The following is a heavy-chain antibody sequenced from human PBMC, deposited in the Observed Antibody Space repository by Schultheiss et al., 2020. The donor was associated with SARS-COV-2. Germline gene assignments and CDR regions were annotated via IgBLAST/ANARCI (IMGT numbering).Heavy chain of an antibody. Sequence: GGSLRLSCAASGFTFSSYAMHWVRQAPGKGLEWVAVISYDGSNKYYADSVKGRFTISRDNSKNTLYLQMNSLRAEDTAVYYCATAPPKYLEWLFEVWGQGTLVTVSS. CDR2: ISYDGSNK. CDR1: GFTFSSYA. J-gene: IGHJ4*02. CDR3: ATAPPKYLEWLFEV. V-gene: IGHV3-30-3*01. D-gene: IGHD3-3*01.